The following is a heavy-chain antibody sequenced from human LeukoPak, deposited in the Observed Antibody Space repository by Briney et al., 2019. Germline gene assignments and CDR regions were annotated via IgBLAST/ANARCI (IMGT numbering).Heavy chain of an antibody. Sequence: ASVKVSCKASGYTFTSYDINWVRQATGQGLEWMGWISAYNGNTNYAQKLQGRVTMTTDTSTSTAYMELRSLRSDDTAVYYCARGWLTPYYFDYWGQGTLVTVSS. CDR2: ISAYNGNT. J-gene: IGHJ4*02. CDR3: ARGWLTPYYFDY. CDR1: GYTFTSYD. V-gene: IGHV1-18*01. D-gene: IGHD5-12*01.